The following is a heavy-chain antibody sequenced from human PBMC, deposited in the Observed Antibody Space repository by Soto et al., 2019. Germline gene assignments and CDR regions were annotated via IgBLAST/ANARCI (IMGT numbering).Heavy chain of an antibody. D-gene: IGHD3-9*01. Sequence: ASVKVSCKASGYIFSSYGISWVRQAPGQGLEWMGWISAYNGKTNYARNLQGRVTLTTDTSTSTAYMELRSLRSNDTAIYYCSRGGFAPDWAMDDFWGQGTLVTVSS. CDR3: SRGGFAPDWAMDDF. CDR1: GYIFSSYG. CDR2: ISAYNGKT. V-gene: IGHV1-18*01. J-gene: IGHJ4*02.